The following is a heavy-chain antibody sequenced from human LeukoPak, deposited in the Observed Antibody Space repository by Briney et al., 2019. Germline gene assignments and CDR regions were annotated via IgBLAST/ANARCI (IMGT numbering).Heavy chain of an antibody. V-gene: IGHV4-31*03. CDR1: GGSISSGGYY. CDR2: IYYSGST. J-gene: IGHJ4*02. Sequence: SETLSLTCTVSGGSISSGGYYWSWIRQHPGKGLEWIGYIYYSGSTYYNPSLKSRVTISVDRSKNQFSLKLSSVTAADTAVYYCASAYYDSSGYYHDYWGQGTLVTVSS. D-gene: IGHD3-22*01. CDR3: ASAYYDSSGYYHDY.